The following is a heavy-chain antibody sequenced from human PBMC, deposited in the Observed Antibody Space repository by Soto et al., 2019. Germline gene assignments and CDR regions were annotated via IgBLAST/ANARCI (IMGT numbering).Heavy chain of an antibody. CDR2: IGDNS. Sequence: GGSLRLSCVASGFAINTYVMTWVRQAPGQGLEWVSTIGDNSHYADSVKGRFTISRDSSRNTLYLQMNSLRAEDTAVYYCAKRFVTSGAYLFFDAWGQGTPVTVSS. V-gene: IGHV3-23*01. CDR3: AKRFVTSGAYLFFDA. D-gene: IGHD1-26*01. J-gene: IGHJ4*01. CDR1: GFAINTYV.